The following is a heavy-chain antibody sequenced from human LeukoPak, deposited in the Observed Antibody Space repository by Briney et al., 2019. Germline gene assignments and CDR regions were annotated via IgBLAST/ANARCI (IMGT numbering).Heavy chain of an antibody. CDR2: INPNSDDT. Sequence: VPVKVSCKASGYTFTGYYMHWVRQAPGQGLEWMGWINPNSDDTNYAQKFQGRVTMTRDTSISTAYMELSRLRSDDTAVYYCARSDGFSGYSSLGDSWGQGTLVTVSS. J-gene: IGHJ5*01. CDR3: ARSDGFSGYSSLGDS. CDR1: GYTFTGYY. D-gene: IGHD3-22*01. V-gene: IGHV1-2*02.